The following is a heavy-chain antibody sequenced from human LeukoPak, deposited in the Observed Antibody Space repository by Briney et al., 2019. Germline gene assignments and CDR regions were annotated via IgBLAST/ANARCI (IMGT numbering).Heavy chain of an antibody. V-gene: IGHV3-43D*03. CDR1: GFTFDDYA. CDR3: AKDQSGYSYGREYTFDY. D-gene: IGHD5-18*01. J-gene: IGHJ4*02. Sequence: GGSLRLSCAASGFTFDDYAMHWVRQVPGKGLEWVSLITWDGGTTYYADSVEGRFTISRDNSKNFLYLQMNSLRAEDTALYYCAKDQSGYSYGREYTFDYWGQGTLVTVSS. CDR2: ITWDGGTT.